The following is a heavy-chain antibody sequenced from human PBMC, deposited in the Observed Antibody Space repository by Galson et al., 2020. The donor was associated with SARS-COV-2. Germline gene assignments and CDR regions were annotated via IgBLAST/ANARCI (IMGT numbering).Heavy chain of an antibody. V-gene: IGHV3-23*01. CDR3: VRDERWIQFGPFDV. CDR2: ISDRGNYI. D-gene: IGHD5-18*01. Sequence: GESLKISCSASGFVFDNYVMTWVRQAPGKRPEWVSSISDRGNYIYYLDAVKGRFTISRDNSENTVYLQMNSLRVEDTAMYYCVRDERWIQFGPFDVWGQGAMVTVSS. CDR1: GFVFDNYV. J-gene: IGHJ3*01.